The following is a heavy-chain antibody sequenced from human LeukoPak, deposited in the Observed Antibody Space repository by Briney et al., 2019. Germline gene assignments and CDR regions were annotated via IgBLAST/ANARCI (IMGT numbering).Heavy chain of an antibody. Sequence: ASVKVSCKASGYTFTGYYMHWVRQAPGQGLEWMGWINPNSGGTNYAQKFQGRVTMTRDTSISTAYMELSRLRSDDTAVYYCARFLVVPAAIRFLYYYYGMDVWGQGTTVTVSS. V-gene: IGHV1-2*02. J-gene: IGHJ6*02. CDR2: INPNSGGT. CDR1: GYTFTGYY. D-gene: IGHD2-2*01. CDR3: ARFLVVPAAIRFLYYYYGMDV.